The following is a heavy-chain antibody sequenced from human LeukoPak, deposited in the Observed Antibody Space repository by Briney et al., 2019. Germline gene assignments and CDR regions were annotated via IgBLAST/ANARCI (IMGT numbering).Heavy chain of an antibody. CDR3: ARGYSSSWYLDYYYYYGMDV. J-gene: IGHJ6*02. CDR1: GGSFSGYY. CDR2: INHSGST. Sequence: SETLSLTCAVYGGSFSGYYWSWIRQPPGKGLEWIGEINHSGSTNYNPSLKSRVTISVDTSKNQFSLKLSSVTAADTAVYYCARGYSSSWYLDYYYYYGMDVWGQGTTVTVSS. V-gene: IGHV4-34*01. D-gene: IGHD6-13*01.